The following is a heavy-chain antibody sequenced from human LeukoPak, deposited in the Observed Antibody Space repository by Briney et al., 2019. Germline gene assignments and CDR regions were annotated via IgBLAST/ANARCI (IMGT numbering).Heavy chain of an antibody. Sequence: SETLSLTCTVSGGSISSYYWSWIRQPPGKGLEWIGYIYYSGSTNYNPSLKGRVTISVDTSKNQFSLKLSSVTAADTAVYYCARARGRMVRGVIAAYYIDYWGQGTLVTVSS. CDR2: IYYSGST. CDR3: ARARGRMVRGVIAAYYIDY. V-gene: IGHV4-59*01. J-gene: IGHJ4*02. CDR1: GGSISSYY. D-gene: IGHD3-10*01.